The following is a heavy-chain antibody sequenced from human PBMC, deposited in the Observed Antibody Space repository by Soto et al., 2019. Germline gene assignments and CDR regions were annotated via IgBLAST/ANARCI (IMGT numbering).Heavy chain of an antibody. V-gene: IGHV4-4*02. D-gene: IGHD1-7*01. CDR2: IYRTGST. Sequence: TLSLTCAVSGGSLSSSSWLSWVRQPPGQGLEWIGEIYRTGSTNYNPSLKSRVTISLDKSENQFSLKVTSLTAADTAVYYCASRDPGTSVDYWGQGTLVTVSS. CDR1: GGSLSSSSW. J-gene: IGHJ4*02. CDR3: ASRDPGTSVDY.